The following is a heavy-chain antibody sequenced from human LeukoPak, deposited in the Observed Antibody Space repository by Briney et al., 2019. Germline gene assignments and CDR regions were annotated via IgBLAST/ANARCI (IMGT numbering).Heavy chain of an antibody. Sequence: TSETLSLTCAVSGYSISSSNWWGWIRQPPGKGLEWLGYIYYSGSAYYNTSLKSRVTMSVDTSKNQFSLKLSSVTAVDTAVYYCARNQAVAGNHGAMDIWGQGTMVTVSS. CDR1: GYSISSSNW. CDR3: ARNQAVAGNHGAMDI. CDR2: IYYSGSA. V-gene: IGHV4-28*01. J-gene: IGHJ3*02. D-gene: IGHD6-19*01.